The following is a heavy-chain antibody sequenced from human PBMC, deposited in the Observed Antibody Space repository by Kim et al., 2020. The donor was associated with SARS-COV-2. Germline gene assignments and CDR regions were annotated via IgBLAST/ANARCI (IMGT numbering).Heavy chain of an antibody. CDR2: ISWNSGSI. CDR1: GFTFDDYA. D-gene: IGHD3-3*01. V-gene: IGHV3-9*01. CDR3: AKDMRSSWSGYIPPYYYYGMDV. Sequence: GGSLRLSCAASGFTFDDYAMHWVRQAPGKGLEWGSGISWNSGSIGYADSVKGRFTISRDNAKNSLYLQMNSLRAEDTALYYCAKDMRSSWSGYIPPYYYYGMDVWGQGTTVTVSS. J-gene: IGHJ6*02.